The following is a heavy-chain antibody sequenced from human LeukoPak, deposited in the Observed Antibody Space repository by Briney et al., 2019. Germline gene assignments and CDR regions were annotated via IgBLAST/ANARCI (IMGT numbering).Heavy chain of an antibody. J-gene: IGHJ4*02. Sequence: SETLSLTCTVSGVSISSSCYNSGRIRQPPGKGLEWIGSIYYSGSTYYNPSLKSRVTISVDTSKNQFSLTLSAVTAADRALYHFSGMVRVPGFISNWVQATLVTVSS. D-gene: IGHD5-18*01. CDR3: SGMVRVPGFISN. CDR1: GVSISSSCYN. V-gene: IGHV4-39*01. CDR2: IYYSGST.